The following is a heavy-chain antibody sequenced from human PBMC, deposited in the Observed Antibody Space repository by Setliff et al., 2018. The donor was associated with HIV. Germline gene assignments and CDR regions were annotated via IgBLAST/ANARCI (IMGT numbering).Heavy chain of an antibody. Sequence: ASVKVSCKASGYTFTSYGISWVRQAPGQGLEWVGWVSNEGDTNYAQKYQDRVTLTTDTTTTTAYMELRGLRSDDTAVYYCARDPRYTSVWFRNGGVDFWGQGTLVTVSS. V-gene: IGHV1-18*01. J-gene: IGHJ4*02. CDR3: ARDPRYTSVWFRNGGVDF. CDR1: GYTFTSYG. D-gene: IGHD6-19*01. CDR2: VSNEGDT.